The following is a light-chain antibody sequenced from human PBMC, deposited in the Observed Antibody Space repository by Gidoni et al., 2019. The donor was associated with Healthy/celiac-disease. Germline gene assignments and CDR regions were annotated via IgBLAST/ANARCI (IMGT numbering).Light chain of an antibody. V-gene: IGKV1-39*01. CDR1: QSISSY. CDR2: AAS. J-gene: IGKJ2*01. CDR3: QQSYRTLYT. Sequence: DLQMPQSPSSLSASVGYRVTITCRASQSISSYLNLYQQKPGKAPKLLIYAASSFQSGVPARFSGSGAGKDFTLISSRLQPEDVATYYCQQSYRTLYTFGQGTKLEIK.